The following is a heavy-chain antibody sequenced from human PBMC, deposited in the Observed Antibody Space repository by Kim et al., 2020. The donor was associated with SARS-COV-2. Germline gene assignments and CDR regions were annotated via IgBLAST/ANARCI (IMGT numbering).Heavy chain of an antibody. V-gene: IGHV1-46*01. J-gene: IGHJ6*02. D-gene: IGHD3-10*01. Sequence: QKFQGRVTMTRDTSTSTVYMELSSLRSEDTAVYYCARDQFGDYFYYGMDVWGQGTTVTVSS. CDR3: ARDQFGDYFYYGMDV.